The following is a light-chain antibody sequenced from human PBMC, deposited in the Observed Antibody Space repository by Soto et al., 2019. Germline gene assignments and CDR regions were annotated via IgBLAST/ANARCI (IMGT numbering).Light chain of an antibody. CDR3: ATWDSSLGAHA. CDR1: SSNIGNNY. V-gene: IGLV1-51*02. CDR2: ETN. J-gene: IGLJ1*01. Sequence: QSVLTQPPSVSAAPGQRVTISCSGSSSNIGNNYVSWYQQLPGTAPKLLVYETNQRPSGIPDRFSGSKSGTSATLGITGLQTGDEADYYCATWDSSLGAHAFGTGNKVTVL.